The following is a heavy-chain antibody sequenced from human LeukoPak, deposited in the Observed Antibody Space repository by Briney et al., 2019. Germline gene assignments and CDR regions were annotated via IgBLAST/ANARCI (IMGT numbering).Heavy chain of an antibody. V-gene: IGHV3-23*01. CDR1: GLTFSNYW. Sequence: PGGSLRLSCAASGLTFSNYWMHWVRQAPGKGLVWVSAISGSGGSTYYADSVKGRFTISRDNSKNTLYLQMNSLRAEDTAVYYCAKVPTMIVVVIPSFDYWGQGTLVTVSS. CDR3: AKVPTMIVVVIPSFDY. J-gene: IGHJ4*02. CDR2: ISGSGGST. D-gene: IGHD3-22*01.